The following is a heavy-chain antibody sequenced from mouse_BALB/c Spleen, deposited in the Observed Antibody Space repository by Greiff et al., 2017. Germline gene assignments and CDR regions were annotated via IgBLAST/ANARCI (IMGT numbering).Heavy chain of an antibody. J-gene: IGHJ4*01. D-gene: IGHD2-3*01. V-gene: IGHV1-55*01. Sequence: VQLQQSGAELVKPGASVKLSCKTSGFTFSSSSISWLKQKPGQSLEWIAWIYAGTGGTSDNRKFIGKAHLTVDTSSSTAYMQFSSLTTEDSAIYDGERHGGYYVDYAMDYWGQGTTVTVSS. CDR3: ERHGGYYVDYAMDY. CDR2: IYAGTGGT. CDR1: GFTFSSSS.